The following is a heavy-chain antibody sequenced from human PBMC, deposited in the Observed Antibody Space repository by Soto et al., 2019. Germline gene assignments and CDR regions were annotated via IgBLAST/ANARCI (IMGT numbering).Heavy chain of an antibody. D-gene: IGHD3-3*01. CDR3: ARDRITTRGDAFDL. CDR2: IIPIPDIT. V-gene: IGHV1-69*08. Sequence: QVQLVQSGAEVRKPGSSVKVSCKAPGGTFSTYIISWVRQAPGQGLEWMGRIIPIPDITNYAQKFQGRVTVTAXXXXXXAYMELTSLKSEDTAVYYCARDRITTRGDAFDLWGQGTMVTVSS. CDR1: GGTFSTYI. J-gene: IGHJ3*01.